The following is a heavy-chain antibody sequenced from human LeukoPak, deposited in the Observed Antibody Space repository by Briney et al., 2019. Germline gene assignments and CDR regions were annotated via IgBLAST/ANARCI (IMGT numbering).Heavy chain of an antibody. CDR1: GHTFTNDE. CDR2: MNPSSGNT. D-gene: IGHD2-8*01. CDR3: ARRDCTTGACRFDD. V-gene: IGHV1-8*01. Sequence: ASVKVSCKASGHTFTNDEIHWVRQATGQGLEWMGWMNPSSGNTGYAQKFQGRLTMTRNTSISTAYMDLSSLRSDDTAVCYCARRDCTTGACRFDDWGQGTRVSVSP. J-gene: IGHJ4*02.